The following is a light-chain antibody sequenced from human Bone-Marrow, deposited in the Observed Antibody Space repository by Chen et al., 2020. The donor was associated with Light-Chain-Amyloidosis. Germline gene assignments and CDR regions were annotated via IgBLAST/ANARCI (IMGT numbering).Light chain of an antibody. Sequence: SYELTQPPSVSVSPGQTARITCSGDDLPTKYAYWYQQKPGQAPVLVIHRDTERPSGLSERFSGSSSGTTATLTISGVQAEDAADYPCQSADSSGTYEVIFGGGTKLTVL. J-gene: IGLJ2*01. CDR3: QSADSSGTYEVI. V-gene: IGLV3-25*03. CDR2: RDT. CDR1: DLPTKY.